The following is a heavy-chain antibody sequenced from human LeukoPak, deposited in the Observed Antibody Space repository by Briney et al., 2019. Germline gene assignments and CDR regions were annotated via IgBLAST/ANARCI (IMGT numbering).Heavy chain of an antibody. D-gene: IGHD3-10*01. V-gene: IGHV3-48*02. CDR3: AAAGGY. CDR2: ISSTSTT. J-gene: IGHJ4*02. CDR1: GFTFSSYW. Sequence: PGGSLRLSCAASGFTFSSYWMSWVRQAPGKGLEWVSHISSTSTTYYADSVKGRFTTSRDNAKNLLYLQMNSLRDEDTAVYYCAAAGGYWGQGTLVTVSS.